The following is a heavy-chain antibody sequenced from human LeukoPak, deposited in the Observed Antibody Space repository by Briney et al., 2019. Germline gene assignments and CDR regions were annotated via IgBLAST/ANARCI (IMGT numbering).Heavy chain of an antibody. J-gene: IGHJ6*03. V-gene: IGHV1-8*01. CDR3: ARGPLYYDILAGYQPEYYYYYYMDV. Sequence: ASVKVSCKASGYTFTSYDINWVRQATGQGLEWMGWMNPNSGNTGYAQKFQGRVTMTRNTSISTAYMELSSLRSEDTAVYYCARGPLYYDILAGYQPEYYYYYYMDVWGKGTTVTVSS. CDR2: MNPNSGNT. CDR1: GYTFTSYD. D-gene: IGHD3-9*01.